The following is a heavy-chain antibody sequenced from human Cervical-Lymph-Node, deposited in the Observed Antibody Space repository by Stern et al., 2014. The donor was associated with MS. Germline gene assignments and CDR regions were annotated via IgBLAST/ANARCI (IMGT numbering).Heavy chain of an antibody. CDR1: GFTFSDYY. CDR3: ARSYEFDS. CDR2: ISSSGDTV. J-gene: IGHJ4*02. V-gene: IGHV3-11*01. Sequence: VQLVESGGGLVKPGGSLGLSCTASGFTFSDYYMTWLRQAPGKGLEWASYISSSGDTVYYAASVKGRFTIFRDNAKKSLYLQMNSLRAEDTALYYCARSYEFDSWGQGTLVTVSS. D-gene: IGHD3-16*01.